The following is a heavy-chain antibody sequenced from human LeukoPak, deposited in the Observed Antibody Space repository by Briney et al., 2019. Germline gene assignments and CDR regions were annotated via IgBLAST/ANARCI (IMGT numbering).Heavy chain of an antibody. D-gene: IGHD6-25*01. CDR2: ISSSSSYI. J-gene: IGHJ4*02. CDR3: ARVSANFFDY. V-gene: IGHV3-21*01. CDR1: GFSFSSYS. Sequence: GGSLRLFCAASGFSFSSYSMNWVRQAPGKGLEWVSSISSSSSYIYYADSVMGRFTISRDNAKNSLYLQMNSLRAEDTAVYYCARVSANFFDYWGQGTLVTVSP.